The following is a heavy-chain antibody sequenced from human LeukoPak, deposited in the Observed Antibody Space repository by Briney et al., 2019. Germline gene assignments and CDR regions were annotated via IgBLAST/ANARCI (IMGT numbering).Heavy chain of an antibody. V-gene: IGHV1-58*02. Sequence: SVKVSCKASGFTFTSSAMQWVRQARGQRLEWIGWIVVGSGNTNYAQKFQERVTITRDMSTSTAYMELSSLRSEDTAVYYCAADLYSGSYLEYNRFDPWGQGTLVTVSS. D-gene: IGHD1-26*01. CDR3: AADLYSGSYLEYNRFDP. CDR2: IVVGSGNT. J-gene: IGHJ5*02. CDR1: GFTFTSSA.